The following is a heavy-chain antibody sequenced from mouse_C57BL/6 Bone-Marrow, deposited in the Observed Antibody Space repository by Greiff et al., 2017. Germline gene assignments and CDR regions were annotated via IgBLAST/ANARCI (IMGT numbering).Heavy chain of an antibody. CDR3: TTSNWDDY. CDR1: GFNIKDDY. V-gene: IGHV14-4*01. Sequence: EVQLQQSGAELVRPGASVKLSCTASGFNIKDDYMHWVKQRPEQGLEWIGWIDPENGDTEYASKFQGKATITADTSSNTANLQLSSLTSEDTAVYYCTTSNWDDYWGQGTTLTVSS. D-gene: IGHD4-1*01. J-gene: IGHJ2*01. CDR2: IDPENGDT.